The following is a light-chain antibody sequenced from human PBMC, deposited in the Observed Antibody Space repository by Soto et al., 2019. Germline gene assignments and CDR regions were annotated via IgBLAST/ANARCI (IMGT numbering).Light chain of an antibody. J-gene: IGKJ2*01. CDR2: ATS. Sequence: VLTQSPGTLSLSPGERATLSCRASQSVSSSYLAWYQQKPGQAPRLLIFATSSRATGIPSRFSGSGSGTDFTLTITRLEPEDFAVYYCQQYGSTSYTCGQGTKLEIK. CDR1: QSVSSSY. CDR3: QQYGSTSYT. V-gene: IGKV3-20*01.